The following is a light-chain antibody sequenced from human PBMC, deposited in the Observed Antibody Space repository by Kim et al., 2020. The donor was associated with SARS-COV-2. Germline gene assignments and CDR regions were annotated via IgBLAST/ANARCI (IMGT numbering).Light chain of an antibody. V-gene: IGLV3-1*01. J-gene: IGLJ2*01. Sequence: SYELTQPPSVSVSPGQTASLTCSGDKLGDKYVSWYQQKPGQSPVVVIYQDNKRPSGIPERFSGSNSGNTATLTISGTQAMDEADYYCQAWDSSSVIFGGG. CDR2: QDN. CDR1: KLGDKY. CDR3: QAWDSSSVI.